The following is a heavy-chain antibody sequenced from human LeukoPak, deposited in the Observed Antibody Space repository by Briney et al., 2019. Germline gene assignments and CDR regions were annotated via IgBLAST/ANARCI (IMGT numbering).Heavy chain of an antibody. J-gene: IGHJ4*02. CDR3: AKARAGDITAAFNY. Sequence: PGGSLRLSCAASGFTFNSYAMSWVRQAPGKGLEWGSGISRGGNTYYADSVKGRFTISRDNSENTLNLQMNSLRAEDTAIYYCAKARAGDITAAFNYWGQGTLVTVSS. CDR2: ISRGGNT. CDR1: GFTFNSYA. V-gene: IGHV3-23*01. D-gene: IGHD6-13*01.